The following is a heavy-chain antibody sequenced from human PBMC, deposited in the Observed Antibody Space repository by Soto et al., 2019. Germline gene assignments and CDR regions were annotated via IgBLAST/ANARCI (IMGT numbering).Heavy chain of an antibody. V-gene: IGHV4-39*01. Sequence: TLSLTCTVSGDSISSSNSHWGWTRQPPGKGLEYIGSVYYGGAIFYSGNIYYNPSLKSRVTISVDTSKNQFSLRLSSVTAADTGVYYCVRYDRINMKPYSPEGFHIWGQGTMVTVSS. J-gene: IGHJ3*02. CDR3: VRYDRINMKPYSPEGFHI. CDR1: GDSISSSNSH. CDR2: VYYGGAIFYSGNI. D-gene: IGHD3-3*02.